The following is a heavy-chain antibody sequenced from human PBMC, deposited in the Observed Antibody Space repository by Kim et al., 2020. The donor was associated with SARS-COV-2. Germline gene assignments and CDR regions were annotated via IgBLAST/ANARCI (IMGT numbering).Heavy chain of an antibody. J-gene: IGHJ5*02. CDR2: ISSSSSYI. D-gene: IGHD2-21*02. CDR3: ARDSPYCGGDCYSGWFDP. CDR1: GFTFSSYS. V-gene: IGHV3-21*01. Sequence: GGSLRLSCAASGFTFSSYSMNWVRQAPGKGLEWVSSISSSSSYIYYADSVKGRFTISRDNAKNSLYLQMNSLRAEDTAVYYCARDSPYCGGDCYSGWFDPWGQGTLVTVSS.